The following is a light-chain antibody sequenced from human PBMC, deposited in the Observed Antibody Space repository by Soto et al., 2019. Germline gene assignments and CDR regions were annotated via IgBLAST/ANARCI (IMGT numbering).Light chain of an antibody. Sequence: EIVLTQSPATLSLSPGERATLSCRASQSVSSYLAWYQQKPGQAPRLLIYDASSRATGIPARFSCSGSGTDFNLPISSLEPEDIAVYYTQQRSNWPLPFGGGTKVEI. CDR3: QQRSNWPLP. J-gene: IGKJ4*01. CDR1: QSVSSY. V-gene: IGKV3-11*01. CDR2: DAS.